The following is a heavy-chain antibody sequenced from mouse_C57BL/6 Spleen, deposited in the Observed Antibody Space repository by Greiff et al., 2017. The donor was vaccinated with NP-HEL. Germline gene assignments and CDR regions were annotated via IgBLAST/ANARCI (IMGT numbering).Heavy chain of an antibody. J-gene: IGHJ3*01. CDR1: GYTFPSYW. D-gene: IGHD1-1*01. CDR3: ARPHEYGSSDGGYAE. CDR2: LDPSDSYT. V-gene: IGHV1-69*01. Sequence: VQLQQPGAELVMPGASVQLSCKASGYTFPSYWMHLVKPRPGPGLAWIGVLDPSDSYTNYTQKFKGKSTLTVDKSSSTAYMQLSSLTSEDSAVYNCARPHEYGSSDGGYAERGKGSLVNVAA.